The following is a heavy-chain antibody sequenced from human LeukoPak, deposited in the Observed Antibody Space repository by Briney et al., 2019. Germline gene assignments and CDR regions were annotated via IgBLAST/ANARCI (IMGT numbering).Heavy chain of an antibody. CDR3: ARGYYYDSSGNPLDWYFDL. CDR1: GGSISGYY. V-gene: IGHV4-59*01. J-gene: IGHJ2*01. D-gene: IGHD3-22*01. Sequence: ETSETLSLTCTVSGGSISGYYWSWIRQPPGKGLEWIGYIYYSGSTNYNPSLKSRVTISVDTSKNQFSLKLSSVTAADTAVYYCARGYYYDSSGNPLDWYFDLWGRGTLVTVSS. CDR2: IYYSGST.